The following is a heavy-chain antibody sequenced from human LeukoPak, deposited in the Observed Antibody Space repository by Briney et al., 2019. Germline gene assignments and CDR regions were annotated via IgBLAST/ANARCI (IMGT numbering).Heavy chain of an antibody. D-gene: IGHD5-24*01. J-gene: IGHJ4*02. CDR3: ARDGGERRWLQIRASYYFDY. Sequence: GGSLRLSCAASGFTFSSYSMNWVRQAPGKGLEWVSSISSSSSYIYYADSVKGRFTISRDNAKNSLYLQMNSLRAEDTAVYYCARDGGERRWLQIRASYYFDYWGQGTLVTVSS. CDR2: ISSSSSYI. V-gene: IGHV3-21*01. CDR1: GFTFSSYS.